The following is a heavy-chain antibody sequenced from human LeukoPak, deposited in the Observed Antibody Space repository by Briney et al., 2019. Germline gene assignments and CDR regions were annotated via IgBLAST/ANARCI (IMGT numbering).Heavy chain of an antibody. CDR3: ARDWAYGSGSPNWFDP. Sequence: GGSLRLSCAASGFTFSSYSMNWVRQAPGKGLEWVSSISSSSGYIYYADSVKGRFTISRDNAKNSLYLQMNSLRAEDTAVYYCARDWAYGSGSPNWFDPWGQGTLVTVSS. CDR2: ISSSSGYI. CDR1: GFTFSSYS. D-gene: IGHD3-10*01. J-gene: IGHJ5*02. V-gene: IGHV3-21*01.